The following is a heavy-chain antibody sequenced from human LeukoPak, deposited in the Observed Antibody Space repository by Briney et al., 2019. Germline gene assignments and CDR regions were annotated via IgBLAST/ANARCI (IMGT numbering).Heavy chain of an antibody. D-gene: IGHD6-25*01. CDR1: GGSISRSNW. CDR2: INHSGST. Sequence: SETLSLTCAVSGGSISRSNWWSWVRQPPGKGLEWIGEINHSGSTNYNPSLKSRVTISVDTSKNQFSLKLSSVTAADTAVYYCARGQRKPYYYYYYMDVWGKGTTVTVSS. CDR3: ARGQRKPYYYYYYMDV. V-gene: IGHV4-4*02. J-gene: IGHJ6*03.